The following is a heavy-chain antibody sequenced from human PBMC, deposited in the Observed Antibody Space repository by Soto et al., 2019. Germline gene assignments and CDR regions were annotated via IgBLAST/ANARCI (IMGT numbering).Heavy chain of an antibody. CDR3: TREGYDSSGYYPGWFDP. CDR2: IRRKAYGGTT. CDR1: GSTFDDYA. J-gene: IGHJ5*02. V-gene: IGHV3-49*03. D-gene: IGHD3-22*01. Sequence: STRISCTASGSTFDDYAMSWFRPAPGKGLEWVGVIRRKAYGGTTEYAASVKGRFTISRDDSKSIAYLQMNSLKTEDTAVYYCTREGYDSSGYYPGWFDPWGQGTLVTVSS.